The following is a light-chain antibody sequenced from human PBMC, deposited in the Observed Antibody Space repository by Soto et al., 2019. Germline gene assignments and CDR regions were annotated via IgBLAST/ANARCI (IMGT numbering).Light chain of an antibody. J-gene: IGLJ2*01. Sequence: QSALTQPPSASGSPGQSVTISCTGTSSDVGGYNYVSWYQQHPGKAPQLMIYEVTNRPSGVSNRFSGSKSGNTASLTISGLQAEDEADYYCSSYTSSSTVIFGGGTKVTVL. CDR3: SSYTSSSTVI. CDR1: SSDVGGYNY. V-gene: IGLV2-14*01. CDR2: EVT.